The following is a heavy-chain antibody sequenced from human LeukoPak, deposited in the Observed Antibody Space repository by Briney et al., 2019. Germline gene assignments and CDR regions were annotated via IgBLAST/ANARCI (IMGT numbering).Heavy chain of an antibody. Sequence: ASVKVSCTASGYTFTSYDINWVRQATGQGLEWMGWMNPNSGNTGYAQKFQGRVTMTRNTSISTAYMELSSLRSEDTAVYYCARERDIVGATLIDYWGQGTLVTVSS. V-gene: IGHV1-8*01. CDR2: MNPNSGNT. CDR1: GYTFTSYD. J-gene: IGHJ4*02. D-gene: IGHD1-26*01. CDR3: ARERDIVGATLIDY.